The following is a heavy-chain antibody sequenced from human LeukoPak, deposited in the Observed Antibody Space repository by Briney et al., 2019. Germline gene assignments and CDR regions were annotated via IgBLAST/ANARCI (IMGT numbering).Heavy chain of an antibody. D-gene: IGHD3-10*01. CDR3: ARGHYYGSGSTRPFDI. CDR2: MNPNSGNT. V-gene: IGHV1-8*01. CDR1: GYTFTSYD. J-gene: IGHJ3*02. Sequence: ASVKVSCKASGYTFTSYDINWVRQATGQGLEWMGWMNPNSGNTGYAQKFQGRVTMTRNTSISTAYMELSSLRSEDTAVYYCARGHYYGSGSTRPFDIWGQGTMVTVSS.